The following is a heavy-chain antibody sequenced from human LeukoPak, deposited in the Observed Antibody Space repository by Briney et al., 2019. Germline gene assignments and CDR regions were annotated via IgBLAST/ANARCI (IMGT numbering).Heavy chain of an antibody. CDR2: INHSGST. Sequence: PSETLSLTCTVSGGSVSSGGYYWSWIRQPPGKGLEWIGEINHSGSTNYNPSLKSRVTISVDTSKNQFSLKLSSVTAADTAVYYCARGTVTHPGNYWGQGTLVTVSS. D-gene: IGHD2-21*02. V-gene: IGHV4-34*01. CDR1: GGSVSSGGYY. J-gene: IGHJ4*02. CDR3: ARGTVTHPGNY.